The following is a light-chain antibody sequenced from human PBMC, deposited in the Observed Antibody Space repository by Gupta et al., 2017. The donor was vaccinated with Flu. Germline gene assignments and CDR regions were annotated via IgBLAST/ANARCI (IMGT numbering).Light chain of an antibody. CDR3: SAYTSSSVVI. Sequence: ITIRCTGTSSDVGGYNCVAWYQQHPGKDPKLMIYDVSNRTSGVSNRFSGSKSGNTASVTXFXRQAEEXADYYCSAYTSSSVVIFGGGTKLTVL. CDR1: SSDVGGYNC. J-gene: IGLJ2*01. CDR2: DVS. V-gene: IGLV2-14*03.